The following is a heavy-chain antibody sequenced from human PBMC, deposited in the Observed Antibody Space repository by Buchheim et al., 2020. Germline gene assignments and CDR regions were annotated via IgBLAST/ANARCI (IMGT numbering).Heavy chain of an antibody. CDR3: ARVALYDFWSGYYTGYYYYGMDV. CDR2: IYHSGST. CDR1: GGSISSSNW. V-gene: IGHV4-4*02. J-gene: IGHJ6*02. Sequence: QVQLQESGPGLVKPSGTLSLTCAVSGGSISSSNWWSWVRQPPGKGLEWIGEIYHSGSTNYNPSLKSRVTISVDKSQNQFSLKLSSVTAADTAVYYCARVALYDFWSGYYTGYYYYGMDVWGQGTT. D-gene: IGHD3-3*01.